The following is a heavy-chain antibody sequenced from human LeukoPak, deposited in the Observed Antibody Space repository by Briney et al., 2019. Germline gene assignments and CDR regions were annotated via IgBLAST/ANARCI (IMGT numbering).Heavy chain of an antibody. V-gene: IGHV3-23*01. J-gene: IGHJ3*02. CDR1: GFSFPSYA. CDR3: ARGKINHDGAVEI. Sequence: GGSLRLSCAASGFSFPSYAMSWVRQAPRRGLEWVSLITAGGVITHYTDSVKGRFTISRDNSKNTLYLQMNSVRAEDTAVYYCARGKINHDGAVEIWGQGTTVTVSS. D-gene: IGHD1-14*01. CDR2: ITAGGVIT.